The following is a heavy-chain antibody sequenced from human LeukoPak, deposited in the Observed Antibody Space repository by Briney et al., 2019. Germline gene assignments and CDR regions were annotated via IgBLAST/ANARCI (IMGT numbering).Heavy chain of an antibody. CDR1: GGSISSYY. Sequence: PSETLSLTCTVSGGSISSYYWSWIRQPPGKGLEWIGYIYYSGSTNYNPSLKSRVTISVGTSKNQFSLKLSSVTAADTAVYYCARGFTMVQGVIFDYWGQGTLVTVSS. D-gene: IGHD3-10*01. V-gene: IGHV4-59*01. CDR3: ARGFTMVQGVIFDY. J-gene: IGHJ4*02. CDR2: IYYSGST.